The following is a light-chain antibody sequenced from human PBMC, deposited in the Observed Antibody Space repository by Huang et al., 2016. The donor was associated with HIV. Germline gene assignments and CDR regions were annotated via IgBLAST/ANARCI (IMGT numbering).Light chain of an antibody. CDR2: GAS. CDR1: QSVSSPY. V-gene: IGKV3-20*01. J-gene: IGKJ2*01. Sequence: DIVLTQSPGTLSLSPGERATLSCRASQSVSSPYVAWYQHKPGQASRLLIYGASYRATGIPDRFSGSGSGTDFSLTISRLEPEDFAVYYCEQFGNSPRTFGQGTRLDI. CDR3: EQFGNSPRT.